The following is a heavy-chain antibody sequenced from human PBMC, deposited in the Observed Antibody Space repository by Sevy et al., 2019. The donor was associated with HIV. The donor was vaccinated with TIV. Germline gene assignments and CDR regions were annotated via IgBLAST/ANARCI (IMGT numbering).Heavy chain of an antibody. CDR1: GYTLNEFA. CDR2: FDPEDGET. D-gene: IGHD3-22*01. CDR3: AITRDYCSDISSYFDY. J-gene: IGHJ4*02. Sequence: ASVKVSCKISGYTLNEFAMHWVRQAPGKGLQWMGTFDPEDGETIYAQKFQGRFAMTEDPSTDTSYMELSSLRSEDTAVYYCAITRDYCSDISSYFDYWGQGTLVTVSS. V-gene: IGHV1-24*01.